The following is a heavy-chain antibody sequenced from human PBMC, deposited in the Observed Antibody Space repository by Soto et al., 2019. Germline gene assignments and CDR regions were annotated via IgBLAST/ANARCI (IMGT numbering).Heavy chain of an antibody. CDR1: GFSFGTYA. J-gene: IGHJ6*02. CDR3: ARVVVADFWSGYGPNGMDV. D-gene: IGHD3-3*01. CDR2: INAGNGHT. Sequence: ASVKVSCKASGFSFGTYAIHWVRQPPGQSXEWMGWINAGNGHTKYSQRLQGRVIITRDTSARTTYMELRSLTSEDTAVYYCARVVVADFWSGYGPNGMDVWGQGTTVTVSS. V-gene: IGHV1-3*01.